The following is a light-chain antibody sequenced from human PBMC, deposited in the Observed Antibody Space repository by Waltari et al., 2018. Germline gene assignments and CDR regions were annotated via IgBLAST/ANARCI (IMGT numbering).Light chain of an antibody. V-gene: IGLV8-61*01. J-gene: IGLJ3*02. CDR1: SGSVSSTSY. Sequence: QTVVTQEPSLSVFPGGIVTLTCALSSGSVSSTSYASWYQQTPGQAPRTLVYKINNRSSGVPDRFSGSMLGNKAALTITGAQAEDESDYYCVLYMGSGIWVFGGGTKLTVL. CDR2: KIN. CDR3: VLYMGSGIWV.